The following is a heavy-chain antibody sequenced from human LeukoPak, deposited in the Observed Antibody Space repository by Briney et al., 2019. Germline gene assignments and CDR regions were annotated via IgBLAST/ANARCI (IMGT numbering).Heavy chain of an antibody. CDR2: VSAYNGNT. CDR1: GYTFTSYG. D-gene: IGHD2-15*01. J-gene: IGHJ5*02. Sequence: EASVKVSCKASGYTFTSYGISWVRQAPGQGLEWMGWVSAYNGNTNYAQKLQGRVTMTRDTSTSTAYMELRSLRSDDTAVYYCARDALYCSGGSCYSWGWFDPWGQGTLVTVSS. CDR3: ARDALYCSGGSCYSWGWFDP. V-gene: IGHV1-18*01.